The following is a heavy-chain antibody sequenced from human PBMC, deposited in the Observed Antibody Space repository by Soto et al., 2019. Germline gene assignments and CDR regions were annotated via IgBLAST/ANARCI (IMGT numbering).Heavy chain of an antibody. V-gene: IGHV3-7*01. CDR3: ARVYFKYDY. CDR2: IKEDGSEK. J-gene: IGHJ4*02. D-gene: IGHD3-10*01. Sequence: GGSLRLSCVASKFTFSNYWMTWVRQAPGKGLEWVANIKEDGSEKYYVDSVKGRFTISRDNAKNSLYLQMNSLRAEDTAVYFCARVYFKYDYWGQGTLVTVSS. CDR1: KFTFSNYW.